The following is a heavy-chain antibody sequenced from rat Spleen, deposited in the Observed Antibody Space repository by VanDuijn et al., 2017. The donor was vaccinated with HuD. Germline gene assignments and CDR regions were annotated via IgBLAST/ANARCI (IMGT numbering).Heavy chain of an antibody. CDR2: ITYDAFST. CDR3: ARHGGGEGVMDA. D-gene: IGHD1-1*01. CDR1: GFTFNNYW. J-gene: IGHJ4*01. Sequence: EVQLVESGGGLVQPGRSLKLSCVASGFTFNNYWMTWIRQAPKKGLEWVASITYDAFSTNYRDSVKGRFTISRDNAKTTLYLQMDSLRSEDTATYYCARHGGGEGVMDAWGQGASVTVSS. V-gene: IGHV5-31*01.